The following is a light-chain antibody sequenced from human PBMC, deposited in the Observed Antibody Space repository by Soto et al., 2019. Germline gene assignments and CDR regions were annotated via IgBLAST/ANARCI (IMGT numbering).Light chain of an antibody. V-gene: IGKV3-20*01. Sequence: ENVLKQSPGTLSLSPGQRATLSCRASQSVSSKCLAWYQQKPGQAPRLLIYGASSRATGIPDRFSGSGSGTDFTLTISRLVPEDFAVYHCQHYGSLVLTFGGGTKVEIK. CDR1: QSVSSKC. J-gene: IGKJ4*01. CDR2: GAS. CDR3: QHYGSLVLT.